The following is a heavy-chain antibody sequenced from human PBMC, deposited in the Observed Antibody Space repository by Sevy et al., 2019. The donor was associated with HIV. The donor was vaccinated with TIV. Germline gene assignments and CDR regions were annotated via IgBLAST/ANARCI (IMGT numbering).Heavy chain of an antibody. CDR2: INPNSGGT. CDR1: GYTFTGYY. V-gene: IGHV1-2*02. J-gene: IGHJ4*02. D-gene: IGHD6-19*01. Sequence: ASVKVSCKASGYTFTGYYMHWVRQAPGQGLEWMGWINPNSGGTNYAQKFQGRVTMTRDTSISTAYMELSRLGSDDTAVYYCARGWGNLAVAGTRPRLVYYDYWGQGTLVTVSS. CDR3: ARGWGNLAVAGTRPRLVYYDY.